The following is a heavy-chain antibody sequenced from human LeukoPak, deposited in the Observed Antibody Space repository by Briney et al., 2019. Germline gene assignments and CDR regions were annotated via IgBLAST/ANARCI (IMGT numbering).Heavy chain of an antibody. D-gene: IGHD4-23*01. CDR2: ISSSGSTI. V-gene: IGHV3-11*04. Sequence: GGSLRLSCAASGFTFRDYYMSWIRQAPGKGLEWVSYISSSGSTIKYADSVKGRFTISRDNAKKSLYLQMNSLRAEDTAVYYCAKSGNLPFDYWGQGTLVTVSS. J-gene: IGHJ4*02. CDR1: GFTFRDYY. CDR3: AKSGNLPFDY.